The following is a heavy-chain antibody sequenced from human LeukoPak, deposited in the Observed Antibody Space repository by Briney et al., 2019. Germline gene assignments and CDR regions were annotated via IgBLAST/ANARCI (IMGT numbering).Heavy chain of an antibody. CDR1: GGSISSYY. D-gene: IGHD1-26*01. CDR2: IYYSGST. Sequence: SETLSLTCTVSGGSISSYYWSWIRQPPGKGLEWIGYIYYSGSTNYNPSLKSRVTISVDTSKNQFSLKLSSVTAADTAVYYCARDPSPFYSGSYLGFDPWGQGTLVTVSS. V-gene: IGHV4-59*01. CDR3: ARDPSPFYSGSYLGFDP. J-gene: IGHJ5*02.